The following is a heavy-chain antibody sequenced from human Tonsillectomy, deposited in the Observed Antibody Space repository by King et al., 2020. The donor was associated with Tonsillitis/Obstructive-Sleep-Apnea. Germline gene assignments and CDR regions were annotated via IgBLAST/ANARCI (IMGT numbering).Heavy chain of an antibody. J-gene: IGHJ3*02. CDR2: ISSSSAYI. Sequence: VQLVESGGGLVKPGGSLRLSCAASGFTFSTYSMNWVRQAPGKGLEWVSSISSSSAYIYYADSLKGRXTXSRDNAKDSXFLQMNSLRAEDTALYYCARDGDXXGXXIFGXAFDIWGXXXMVTVAS. CDR3: ARDGDXXGXXIFGXAFDI. CDR1: GFTFSTYS. V-gene: IGHV3-21*01. D-gene: IGHD3-9*01.